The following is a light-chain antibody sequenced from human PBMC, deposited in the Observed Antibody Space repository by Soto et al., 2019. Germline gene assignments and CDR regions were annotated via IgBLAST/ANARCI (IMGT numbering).Light chain of an antibody. CDR3: QQYGSSPLT. Sequence: DIVLTQSPGTLYLSPGERATLSCRASQTVSSSLAWYQQKPGQAPRLLIFGASTRAAGFPDRFSGSGSGTDFTLTISRLDPEDFAVYYCQQYGSSPLTCGQRTKVEI. J-gene: IGKJ1*01. CDR2: GAS. CDR1: QTVSSS. V-gene: IGKV3-20*01.